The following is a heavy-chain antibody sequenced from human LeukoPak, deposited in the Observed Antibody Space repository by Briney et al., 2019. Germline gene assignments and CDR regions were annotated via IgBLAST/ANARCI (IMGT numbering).Heavy chain of an antibody. V-gene: IGHV4-4*02. CDR1: GDSISSGNW. CDR3: ARDPVVAGAYYFDY. J-gene: IGHJ4*02. D-gene: IGHD6-19*01. CDR2: ISHRGST. Sequence: SGTLSLTCTVSGDSISSGNWWSWVRQPPGKGLEWIGEISHRGSTNYNPSLKSRVTISVDKSKNQFSLRLSSVTAADTAVYYCARDPVVAGAYYFDYWGQGTLVTVSS.